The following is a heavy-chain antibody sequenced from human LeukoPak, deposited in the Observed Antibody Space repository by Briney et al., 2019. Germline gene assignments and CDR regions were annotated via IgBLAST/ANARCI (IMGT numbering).Heavy chain of an antibody. CDR1: GYTFTSYA. Sequence: ASVKVSCKASGYTFTSYAMHWVRQASGQRLEWMGWINAGNGNTKYSQKFQGRVTITRDTSASTAYMELSSLRSEDTAVYYCARRGGICGGDCSDAFDIWGQGTMVTVSS. CDR3: ARRGGICGGDCSDAFDI. V-gene: IGHV1-3*01. D-gene: IGHD2-21*02. J-gene: IGHJ3*02. CDR2: INAGNGNT.